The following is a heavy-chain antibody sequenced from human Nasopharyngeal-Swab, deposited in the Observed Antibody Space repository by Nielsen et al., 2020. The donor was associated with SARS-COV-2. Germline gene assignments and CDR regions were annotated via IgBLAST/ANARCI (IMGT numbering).Heavy chain of an antibody. J-gene: IGHJ4*02. D-gene: IGHD6-19*01. CDR3: ARDQWLVHYFDY. CDR1: GFTFSSYW. CDR2: IKGDGSEK. V-gene: IGHV3-7*03. Sequence: GESLKISCAASGFTFSSYWMSWVRQTPGKGLEWVATIKGDGSEKDYVDSVKGRFTISRDNAKNSLHLQMNSLRADDTAIYYCARDQWLVHYFDYWGQGTLVTVSS.